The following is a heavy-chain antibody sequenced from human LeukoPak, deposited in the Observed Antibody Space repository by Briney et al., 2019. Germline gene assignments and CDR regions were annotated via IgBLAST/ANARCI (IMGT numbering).Heavy chain of an antibody. D-gene: IGHD2-21*01. CDR1: GYSFTSYW. Sequence: LGESLKISCKGSGYSFTSYWIGWVRQMPGKGLEWMGIIYPGDSDTRYSPSFQGQVTISADKSISTAYLQWSSLKASDTAMYYCARTNCGGDCYRAEYFQHWGQGTLVTVSS. V-gene: IGHV5-51*01. CDR2: IYPGDSDT. CDR3: ARTNCGGDCYRAEYFQH. J-gene: IGHJ1*01.